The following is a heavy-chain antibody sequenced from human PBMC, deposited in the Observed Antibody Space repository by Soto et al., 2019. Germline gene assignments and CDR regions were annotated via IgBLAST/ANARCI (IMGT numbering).Heavy chain of an antibody. CDR2: IYYSGST. D-gene: IGHD3-9*01. J-gene: IGHJ6*02. V-gene: IGHV4-59*12. Sequence: LSLTCTVSGGSISSYYWSWIRQPPGKGLEWIGYIYYSGSTNYNPSLKSRVTISVDTSKNQFSLKLSSVTAADTAVYYCARVLRYFDWLLDYYYYGMDVWGQGTMVTVSS. CDR3: ARVLRYFDWLLDYYYYGMDV. CDR1: GGSISSYY.